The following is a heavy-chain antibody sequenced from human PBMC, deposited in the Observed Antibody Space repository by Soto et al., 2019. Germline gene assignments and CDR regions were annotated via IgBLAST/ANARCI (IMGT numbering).Heavy chain of an antibody. CDR2: IIPIFGTA. J-gene: IGHJ6*02. CDR3: ARGDIVVVVAARFYYYGMDV. D-gene: IGHD2-15*01. CDR1: GGTFSSYA. Sequence: ASVKVSCKASGGTFSSYAISWVRQAPGQGLEWMGGIIPIFGTANDAQKFQGRVTITADESTSTAYMELSSLRSEDTAVYYCARGDIVVVVAARFYYYGMDVWGQGTTVTVSS. V-gene: IGHV1-69*13.